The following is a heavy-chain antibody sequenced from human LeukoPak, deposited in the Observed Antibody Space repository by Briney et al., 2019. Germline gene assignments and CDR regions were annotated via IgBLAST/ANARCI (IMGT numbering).Heavy chain of an antibody. CDR1: GDSW. D-gene: IGHD3-10*01. Sequence: GGSLRLSCAGSGDSWMHWVRQVPGKGLVWVSRIKTDGSSTSYADSVKGRFTISDDNAENTLYLQMNSLRAEDTAVYYCARGDGVIMKYWGQGTLVTVSS. CDR2: IKTDGSST. CDR3: ARGDGVIMKY. J-gene: IGHJ4*02. V-gene: IGHV3-74*01.